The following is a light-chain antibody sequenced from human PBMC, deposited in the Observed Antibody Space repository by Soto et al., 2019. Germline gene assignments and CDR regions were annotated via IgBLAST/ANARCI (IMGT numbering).Light chain of an antibody. J-gene: IGKJ1*01. V-gene: IGKV3-20*01. CDR3: HQYGGSPRT. CDR1: KSISQS. CDR2: DAS. Sequence: EVVLTQSPGTLSLSPGERATLSCRASKSISQSLAWYQQRPGQSPRLLIYDASRRATGIPDRFTGSGFGTDFTLTISRLAPEDLALYYCHQYGGSPRTFAQGTKVELK.